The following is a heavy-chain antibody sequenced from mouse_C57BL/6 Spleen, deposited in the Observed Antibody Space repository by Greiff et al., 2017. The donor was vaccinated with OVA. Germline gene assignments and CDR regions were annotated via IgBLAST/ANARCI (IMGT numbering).Heavy chain of an antibody. V-gene: IGHV5-16*01. Sequence: EVKLVESEGGLVQPGSSMKLSCTASGFTFSDYYMAWVRQVPEKGLEWVANINYDGSSTYYLDSLKSRFIISRDNAKNILYLQMSSLKSEDTATYYCARGGLRPSYCGFDVWGTGTTVTVSS. CDR3: ARGGLRPSYCGFDV. CDR2: INYDGSST. D-gene: IGHD1-2*01. CDR1: GFTFSDYY. J-gene: IGHJ1*03.